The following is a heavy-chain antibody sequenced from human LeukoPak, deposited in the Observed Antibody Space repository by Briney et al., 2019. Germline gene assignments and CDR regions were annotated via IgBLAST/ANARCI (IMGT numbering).Heavy chain of an antibody. CDR2: IKQDESEK. J-gene: IGHJ4*02. Sequence: GGSLRLSCAASGFTFRSHDMHWVRQAPGKGLEWVAHIKQDESEKYYVDSVKGRFTISRDNAKNSLYLQMNSLRAEDTAIYYCARDKIVGASKFDYWGQGTLVTVSS. CDR3: ARDKIVGASKFDY. D-gene: IGHD1-26*01. CDR1: GFTFRSHD. V-gene: IGHV3-7*01.